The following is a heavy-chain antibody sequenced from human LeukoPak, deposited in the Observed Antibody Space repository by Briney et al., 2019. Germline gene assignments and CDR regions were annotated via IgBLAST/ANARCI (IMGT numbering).Heavy chain of an antibody. D-gene: IGHD2-2*01. CDR3: ARRQGCSSTSCPPDY. CDR1: GYTFTGYY. V-gene: IGHV1-2*02. J-gene: IGHJ4*02. Sequence: GASVKVSCKASGYTFTGYYMHWVRQAPGQGLEWMGWINPNSGGTNYAQKFQGRVTMTRDTSISTAYMELSRLRSDDTAVYYCARRQGCSSTSCPPDYWGQGTLVTVSP. CDR2: INPNSGGT.